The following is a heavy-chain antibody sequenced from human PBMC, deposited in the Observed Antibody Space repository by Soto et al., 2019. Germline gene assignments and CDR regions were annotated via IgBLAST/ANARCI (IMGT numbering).Heavy chain of an antibody. D-gene: IGHD2-2*02. V-gene: IGHV4-59*08. J-gene: IGHJ5*02. CDR3: ARHVAVVVPAAIGWFDP. CDR2: IYYSGST. CDR1: GGSISSYY. Sequence: QVQLQESGPGLVKPSETLSLTCTVSGGSISSYYWSWIRQPPGKGLEWIGYIYYSGSTNYNPSLKSRVTISVDTSKNQFSLKLSSVTAADTAVYYCARHVAVVVPAAIGWFDPWGQGTLVTVSS.